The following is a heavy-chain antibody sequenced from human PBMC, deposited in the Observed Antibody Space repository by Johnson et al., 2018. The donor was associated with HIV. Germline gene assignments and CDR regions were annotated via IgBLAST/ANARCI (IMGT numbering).Heavy chain of an antibody. V-gene: IGHV3-23*04. CDR2: ISGDAGST. Sequence: VQLVESGGGLVQPGGSLTLSCAASGFTFSNYAMSWVRRAPGKGLEWVSTISGDAGSTYYADSVRGRFTLSIDNSKNILFLQMNNLRAEDKAVYYCARDPLTLTTTLDAFDLWGQGTVVTVSS. CDR1: GFTFSNYA. CDR3: ARDPLTLTTTLDAFDL. D-gene: IGHD4-17*01. J-gene: IGHJ3*01.